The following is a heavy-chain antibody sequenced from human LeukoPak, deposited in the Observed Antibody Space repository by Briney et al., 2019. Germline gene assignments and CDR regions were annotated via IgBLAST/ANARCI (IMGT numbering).Heavy chain of an antibody. J-gene: IGHJ4*02. CDR1: GGSISSSNW. CDR3: ARVRGSIAALWDY. V-gene: IGHV4-4*02. D-gene: IGHD6-13*01. Sequence: SETLSLTCAVSGGSISSSNWWSWVRQPPGKGLEWIGSIYYSGSTYYNPSLKSRVTISVDTSKNQFSLKLSSVTAADTAVYYCARVRGSIAALWDYWGQGTLVTVSS. CDR2: IYYSGST.